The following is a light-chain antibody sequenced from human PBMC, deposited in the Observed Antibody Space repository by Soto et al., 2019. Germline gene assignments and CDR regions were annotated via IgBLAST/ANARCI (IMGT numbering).Light chain of an antibody. CDR1: SSDVGRYNF. CDR2: GVT. Sequence: QAVVTQPASVSGSPGQSITISCTGSSSDVGRYNFVSWYRQDPGKAPKLVISGVTNRPSGLSNRFSGSKSGNTASLTISGLQAEDEADYYCSSYTSRGTWVFGGGTKVTVL. J-gene: IGLJ3*02. V-gene: IGLV2-14*01. CDR3: SSYTSRGTWV.